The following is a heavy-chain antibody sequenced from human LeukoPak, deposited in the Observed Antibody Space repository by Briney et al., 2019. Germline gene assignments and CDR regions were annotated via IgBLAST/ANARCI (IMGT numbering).Heavy chain of an antibody. Sequence: SETLSLTCTVSGGSISSSSYYWGWLRQPPGKGLEWIGSIYYSGSTYYNPSLKSRVTITVDTSKNQFSLKLSSVTAADTAVYYCARRGGDHARENYFDYWGQGTLVTVSS. CDR2: IYYSGST. D-gene: IGHD3-10*01. CDR3: ARRGGDHARENYFDY. J-gene: IGHJ4*02. V-gene: IGHV4-39*01. CDR1: GGSISSSSYY.